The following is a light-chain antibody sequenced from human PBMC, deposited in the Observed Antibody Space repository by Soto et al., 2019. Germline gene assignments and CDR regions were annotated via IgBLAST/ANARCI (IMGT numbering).Light chain of an antibody. CDR2: VNSDGTH. V-gene: IGLV4-69*01. CDR1: SGHSNNN. CDR3: QTWGTGIVV. Sequence: QLVLTQSPSASASLGASVKLTCTLSSGHSNNNIAWHQQQPEKGPRYLMNVNSDGTHSKGDGIPDRFSASSSGAERYLSISNLQSEDEADYYCQTWGTGIVVFGGGTKLTVL. J-gene: IGLJ2*01.